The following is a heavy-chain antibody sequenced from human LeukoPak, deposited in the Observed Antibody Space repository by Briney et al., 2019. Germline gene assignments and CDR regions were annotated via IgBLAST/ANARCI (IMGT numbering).Heavy chain of an antibody. V-gene: IGHV3-23*01. J-gene: IGHJ5*02. Sequence: PGGSLRLSCAASGFTFRSYAMHWVRLAPGKGLEWVSATTGGGDRTYYADSVKGRFTISRDNSKNTLYLQMNNLRADDTAVYSCAKDRATLVVPASSPTNWFDPWGQGTLVTVSS. D-gene: IGHD2-2*01. CDR1: GFTFRSYA. CDR2: TTGGGDRT. CDR3: AKDRATLVVPASSPTNWFDP.